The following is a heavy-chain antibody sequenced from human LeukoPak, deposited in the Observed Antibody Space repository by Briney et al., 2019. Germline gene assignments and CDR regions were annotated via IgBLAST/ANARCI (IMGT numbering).Heavy chain of an antibody. Sequence: PGGSLRLSCAASGFTFSSYAMTWVRQAPGKGLEWVSGIRGSGGSTYYADSVKGRFTISRDNSKNTLYLQMNSLRAEDTAVYYCAREPRGYSYDYWGQGTLVTVSS. D-gene: IGHD5-18*01. V-gene: IGHV3-23*01. J-gene: IGHJ4*02. CDR1: GFTFSSYA. CDR3: AREPRGYSYDY. CDR2: IRGSGGST.